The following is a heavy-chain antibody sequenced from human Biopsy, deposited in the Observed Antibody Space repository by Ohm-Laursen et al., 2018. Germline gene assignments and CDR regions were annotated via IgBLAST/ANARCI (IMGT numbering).Heavy chain of an antibody. CDR1: GGSISSSTTYY. V-gene: IGHV4-39*01. CDR2: IYNTETS. Sequence: GTLSLTCTVSGGSISSSTTYYWAWLRQPPGKGLVWIGSIYNTETSFYNPSHKSRVTISVGTSTNQLSLKSASVTAADTALYFCARHPTGFWFDPWGHGTLVTVSS. CDR3: ARHPTGFWFDP. J-gene: IGHJ5*02.